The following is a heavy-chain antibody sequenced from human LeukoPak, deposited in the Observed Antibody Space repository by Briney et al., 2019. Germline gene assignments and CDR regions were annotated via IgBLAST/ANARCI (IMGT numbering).Heavy chain of an antibody. CDR3: ARTREQWQVLDY. V-gene: IGHV3-30*03. CDR2: ISNEGSYQ. Sequence: GGFLRLSCAASGFHLSSYGLHWVRQAPGKGLEWVAVISNEGSYQNYADSVKGRFTVSRDNSKNMVFLQMNSLTAEDTAIYYCARTREQWQVLDYWGQGTLVTVSS. D-gene: IGHD6-19*01. CDR1: GFHLSSYG. J-gene: IGHJ4*02.